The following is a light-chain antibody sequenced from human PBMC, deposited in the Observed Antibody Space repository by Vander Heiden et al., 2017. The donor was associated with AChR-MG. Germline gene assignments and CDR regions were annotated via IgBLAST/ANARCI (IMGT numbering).Light chain of an antibody. Sequence: QSVLTQPPPAPRTPGHRVTISCSGSSSNIGSNYVYWYQQLPGTAPKLLIYRNNQRPSGVPDRFSGSKSGTSASLAISGLRSEDEADYYCAAWDDSLSGRWVFGGGTKLTVL. J-gene: IGLJ3*02. CDR1: SSNIGSNY. V-gene: IGLV1-47*01. CDR3: AAWDDSLSGRWV. CDR2: RNN.